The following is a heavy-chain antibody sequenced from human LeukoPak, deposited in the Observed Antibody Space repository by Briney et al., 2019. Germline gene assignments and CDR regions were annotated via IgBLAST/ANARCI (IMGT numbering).Heavy chain of an antibody. CDR3: ASGSYYFDY. D-gene: IGHD1-26*01. V-gene: IGHV4-38-2*01. Sequence: SETLSLTCAVSGYSISSGYYWGWIRQPPGKGLEWIGSIYHSGSTYYNPSLKSRVTISVDTSKNQFSLKLGSVTAADTAVYYCASGSYYFDYWGQGTLVTVSS. J-gene: IGHJ4*02. CDR2: IYHSGST. CDR1: GYSISSGYY.